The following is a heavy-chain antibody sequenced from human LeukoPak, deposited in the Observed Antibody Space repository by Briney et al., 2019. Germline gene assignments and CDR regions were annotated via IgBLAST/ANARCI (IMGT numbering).Heavy chain of an antibody. Sequence: GGSLRLSCAASGFTFSSYVMNWVRQAPGKGLEWVAVISYAGTNKYYADSVKGRFTISRENSKNTLYLQMNSLRTEDTAVYYCATDSAPDFWGQGTLVTVSS. J-gene: IGHJ4*02. CDR2: ISYAGTNK. CDR3: ATDSAPDF. D-gene: IGHD3-10*01. CDR1: GFTFSSYV. V-gene: IGHV3-30*04.